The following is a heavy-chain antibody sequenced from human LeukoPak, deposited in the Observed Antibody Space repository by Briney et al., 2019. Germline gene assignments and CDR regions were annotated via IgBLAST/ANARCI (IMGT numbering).Heavy chain of an antibody. V-gene: IGHV3-74*01. CDR3: AREANSGYSSGDDAFDI. CDR2: INGEGRST. CDR1: GFSFDDYD. J-gene: IGHJ3*02. Sequence: GGSLRLSCAASGFSFDDYDMNRVRQAPGKGLVWVSRINGEGRSTSHADSVKGRFTISRDNAKNTLYLQMNSLRAEDTAVYYCAREANSGYSSGDDAFDIWGQGTMVTVSS. D-gene: IGHD6-19*01.